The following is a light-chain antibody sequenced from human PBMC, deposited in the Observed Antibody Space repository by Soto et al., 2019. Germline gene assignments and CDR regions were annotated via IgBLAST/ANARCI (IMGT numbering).Light chain of an antibody. CDR3: QHTYRPPAT. Sequence: DIRMTQSPSSLSASVGDRVTIACRASQSIDTHLNWYQQHPGKAPNALIYEASNLQSGAPSRFSGSGSVKVFTLTISGLQPDDSATYYCQHTYRPPATFGQGTKVEIK. CDR1: QSIDTH. V-gene: IGKV1-39*01. CDR2: EAS. J-gene: IGKJ1*01.